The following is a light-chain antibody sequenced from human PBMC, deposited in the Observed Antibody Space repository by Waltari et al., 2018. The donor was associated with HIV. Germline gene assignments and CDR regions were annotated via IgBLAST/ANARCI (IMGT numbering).Light chain of an antibody. CDR3: QQYSSYLT. Sequence: DIQMTQSPSTLSASLGYRVTITCRASQSISTWLAWYQRKPGKAPKLLIYRASTLQKGVPSRFSGTGSGTEFTLTITNLQPDDFATYYCQQYSSYLTFGPGTKLEIK. V-gene: IGKV1-5*03. CDR1: QSISTW. CDR2: RAS. J-gene: IGKJ2*01.